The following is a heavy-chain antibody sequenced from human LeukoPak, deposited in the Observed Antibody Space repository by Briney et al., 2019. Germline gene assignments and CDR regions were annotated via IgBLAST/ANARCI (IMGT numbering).Heavy chain of an antibody. CDR1: RYTFTDYY. J-gene: IGHJ4*02. V-gene: IGHV1-2*02. D-gene: IGHD4-17*01. CDR3: ARADGRTYGEYVGYFDS. CDR2: INPDNGGT. Sequence: GASVKVSCKASRYTFTDYYIHWVRQAPGQGLEWVGWINPDNGGTNYAQKFQGSVTITRDTSISTAYMEQRRLRSDATAVFYCARADGRTYGEYVGYFDSWGQGTLVTVSS.